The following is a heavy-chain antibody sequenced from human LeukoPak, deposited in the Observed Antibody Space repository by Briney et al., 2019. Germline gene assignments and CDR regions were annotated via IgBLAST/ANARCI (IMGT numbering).Heavy chain of an antibody. D-gene: IGHD5-24*01. CDR2: IIPIFGTA. Sequence: GSSVKVSCKASGGTFSSYAISWVRQAPGQGLEWMGGIIPIFGTANYAQKFQGRVTITADESTSTAYMELSSLRSEDTAVYYCATRKKSRDGYNLGYWGQGTLVTVSS. CDR3: ATRKKSRDGYNLGY. V-gene: IGHV1-69*01. CDR1: GGTFSSYA. J-gene: IGHJ4*02.